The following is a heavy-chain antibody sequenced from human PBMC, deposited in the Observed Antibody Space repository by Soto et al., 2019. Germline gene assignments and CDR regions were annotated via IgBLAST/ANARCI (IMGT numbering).Heavy chain of an antibody. J-gene: IGHJ4*02. D-gene: IGHD2-2*01. CDR3: ARYSSSCWNNLFDY. CDR1: GYTFSSYA. Sequence: QVQLVQSGAEVKKPGASVKVSCKASGYTFSSYAIHWVRQAPGQRLEWMGWINAGNGNIKYSQKLQGRVTITRETSPTTAYMELSSLRSEDTAMYHCARYSSSCWNNLFDYWGQGTLVTVSS. CDR2: INAGNGNI. V-gene: IGHV1-3*01.